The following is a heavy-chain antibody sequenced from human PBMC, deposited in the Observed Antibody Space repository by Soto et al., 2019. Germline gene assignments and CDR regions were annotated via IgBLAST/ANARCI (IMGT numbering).Heavy chain of an antibody. CDR2: ISYDGSNK. J-gene: IGHJ2*01. D-gene: IGHD4-17*01. Sequence: QVQLVESGGGVVQPGRSLRLSCAASGFTFSSYGMHWVRQAPGKGLEWVAVISYDGSNKYYADSVKGRFTISRDNSKNTRYLQMNSLRAEDTGVYYCAEDRAKDYGVNHWYFDLWGRGTLVTVSS. CDR3: AEDRAKDYGVNHWYFDL. CDR1: GFTFSSYG. V-gene: IGHV3-30*18.